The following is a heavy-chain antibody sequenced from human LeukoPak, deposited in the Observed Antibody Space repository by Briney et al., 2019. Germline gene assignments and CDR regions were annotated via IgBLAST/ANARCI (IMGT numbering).Heavy chain of an antibody. CDR2: ISWNSGSI. Sequence: SLRLSCAASGFTFDDYAMHWVRQAPGKGLEWVSGISWNSGSIGYADSVKGRFTISRDNAKNSLYLQMNSLRAEDTALYYCAKDRVGLYGGNSEGYFDLWGRGTLVTVSS. CDR3: AKDRVGLYGGNSEGYFDL. V-gene: IGHV3-9*01. J-gene: IGHJ2*01. CDR1: GFTFDDYA. D-gene: IGHD4-23*01.